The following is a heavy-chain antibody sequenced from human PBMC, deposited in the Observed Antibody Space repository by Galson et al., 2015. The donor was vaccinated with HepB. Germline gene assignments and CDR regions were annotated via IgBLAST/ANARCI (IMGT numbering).Heavy chain of an antibody. D-gene: IGHD4-17*01. CDR1: GYTFTAYY. CDR3: ARRSDYGDLHFDF. J-gene: IGHJ4*02. Sequence: SVKVSCKASGYTFTAYYIHWVRQAPGQGLEWMGRISPNSGGTDFAQKFHDRVTMTRDTSISTAYMEVSRLRSDDTAVYYCARRSDYGDLHFDFWGQGALGTVSS. CDR2: ISPNSGGT. V-gene: IGHV1-2*06.